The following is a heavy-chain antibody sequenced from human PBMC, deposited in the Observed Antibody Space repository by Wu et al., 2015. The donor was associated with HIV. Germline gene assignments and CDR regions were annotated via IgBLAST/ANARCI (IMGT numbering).Heavy chain of an antibody. V-gene: IGHV1-2*02. D-gene: IGHD3-22*01. Sequence: IRGARQVPRQGLEWLRWSTGQSDSAKYAQKFQGRVTMTRDTSISTAYMELSRLRSDDTAVYYCARDQTYYYDSSGYGSIWGQGTMVTVSS. J-gene: IGHJ3*02. CDR2: STGQSDSA. CDR3: ARDQTYYYDSSGYGSI.